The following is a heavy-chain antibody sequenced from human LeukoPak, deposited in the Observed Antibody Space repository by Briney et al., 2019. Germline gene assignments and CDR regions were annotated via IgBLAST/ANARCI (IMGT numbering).Heavy chain of an antibody. CDR2: IIPIFGTA. J-gene: IGHJ6*03. CDR3: ARERIAYCGGDCYLTHSYYYYYVDV. Sequence: SVKVSRKASGGTFSSYAISWVRQAPGQGLEWMGGIIPIFGTANYAQKFQGRVTITADESTSTAYMELSSLRSEDTAVYYCARERIAYCGGDCYLTHSYYYYYVDVWGKGTTVTVSS. D-gene: IGHD2-21*01. V-gene: IGHV1-69*01. CDR1: GGTFSSYA.